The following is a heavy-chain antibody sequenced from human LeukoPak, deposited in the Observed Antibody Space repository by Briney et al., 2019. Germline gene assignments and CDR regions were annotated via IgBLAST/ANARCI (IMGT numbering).Heavy chain of an antibody. CDR1: GFTFDDYA. Sequence: PGGSLRLSCAASGFTFDDYAMHWVRQAPGKSLEWVSGISWNSGSIGYADSVKGRFTISRDNAKNSLYLQMNSLRAEDTALYYCAKDHHYYYGSGRAAGPSGMDVWGQGTTVTVSS. J-gene: IGHJ6*02. CDR2: ISWNSGSI. CDR3: AKDHHYYYGSGRAAGPSGMDV. D-gene: IGHD3-10*01. V-gene: IGHV3-9*01.